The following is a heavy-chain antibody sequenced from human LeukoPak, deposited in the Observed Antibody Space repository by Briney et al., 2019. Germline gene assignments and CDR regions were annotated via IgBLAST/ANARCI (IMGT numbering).Heavy chain of an antibody. CDR3: AKVLSPRITILQTNFDY. V-gene: IGHV3-23*01. CDR1: GFTFSSFA. D-gene: IGHD3-3*01. CDR2: INGRGLNT. J-gene: IGHJ4*02. Sequence: PGGSLRLSCAASGFTFSSFAMSWVRQAPGKGLEWVTAINGRGLNTYYADSVKDRFTIPRDNSKNTLYLQMNSLRAEDTAVYYCAKVLSPRITILQTNFDYWGQGTLVTVSS.